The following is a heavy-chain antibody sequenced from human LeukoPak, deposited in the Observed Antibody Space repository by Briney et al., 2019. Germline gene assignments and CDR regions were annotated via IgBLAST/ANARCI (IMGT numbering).Heavy chain of an antibody. J-gene: IGHJ1*01. D-gene: IGHD6-19*01. CDR3: AKAGGGGEYFQH. CDR1: GFTFSSYS. V-gene: IGHV3-21*01. CDR2: ISSSSSYI. Sequence: GGSLRLSCAASGFTFSSYSMNWVRQAPGKGLEWVSSISSSSSYIYYVESVKGRFTISRDNSKNTLYLQMNSLRAEDTAVYHCAKAGGGGEYFQHWGQGTLVTVSS.